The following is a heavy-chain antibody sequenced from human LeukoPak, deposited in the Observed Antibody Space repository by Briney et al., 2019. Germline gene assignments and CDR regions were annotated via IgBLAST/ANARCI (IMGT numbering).Heavy chain of an antibody. V-gene: IGHV4-59*01. CDR2: IYYSGSP. Sequence: SETLSLTCTVSGGSMSSFYWSWIRQSPGKGLEWIGYIYYSGSPYYNPSLKSRVTISVDTSKNQFSLKLSSVTAADTAVYYCARDRSPLESFHHWGQGTLVTVSS. J-gene: IGHJ1*01. CDR3: ARDRSPLESFHH. CDR1: GGSMSSFY. D-gene: IGHD2-15*01.